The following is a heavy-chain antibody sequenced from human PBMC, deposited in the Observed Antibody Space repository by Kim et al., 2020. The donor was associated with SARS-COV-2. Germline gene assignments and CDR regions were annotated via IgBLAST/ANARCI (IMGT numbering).Heavy chain of an antibody. D-gene: IGHD3-10*01. V-gene: IGHV3-33*08. CDR3: ARWFGDGVFYMDV. CDR1: GYMFSNYG. CDR2: TWFDGSQK. J-gene: IGHJ6*02. Sequence: GGSLRLSCAASGYMFSNYGMHWVRQAPGKGLEWVAVTWFDGSQKYYADSVKCRFSISKDNSKSTLFLQMNSLRAEDTAVYYCARWFGDGVFYMDVWGQGTTVTVSS.